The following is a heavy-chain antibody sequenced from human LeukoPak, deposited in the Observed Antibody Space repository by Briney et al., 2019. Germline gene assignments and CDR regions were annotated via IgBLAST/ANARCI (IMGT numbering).Heavy chain of an antibody. Sequence: GASVKVSCKASGYTFTGYYMHWVRQAPGQGLEWMGWINPNSGGTNYAQKFQGRVTMTRDTSISTAYMELSRLRSDDTAVYYCARVPYSSRYSDAFDIWGQGTMVTVSS. J-gene: IGHJ3*02. V-gene: IGHV1-2*02. CDR3: ARVPYSSRYSDAFDI. CDR1: GYTFTGYY. CDR2: INPNSGGT. D-gene: IGHD3-22*01.